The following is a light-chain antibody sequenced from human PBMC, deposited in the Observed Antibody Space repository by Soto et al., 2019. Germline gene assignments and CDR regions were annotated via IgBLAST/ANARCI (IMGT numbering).Light chain of an antibody. CDR3: NPYAGIGYV. V-gene: IGLV2-14*03. Sequence: QSVLTQPASVSGSPEQSITISCTGTSRDVGRYNYVSWYKQFPGKAPKLIIYGVSKRPAGVSNRFSGAKSGNTASLTISGLQAEDEADYYCNPYAGIGYVFGTGTKSPS. CDR1: SRDVGRYNY. CDR2: GVS. J-gene: IGLJ1*01.